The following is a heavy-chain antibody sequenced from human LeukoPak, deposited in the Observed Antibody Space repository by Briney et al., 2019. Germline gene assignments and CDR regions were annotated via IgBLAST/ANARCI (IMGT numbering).Heavy chain of an antibody. CDR3: AKDRTTVTTSGMDV. CDR1: GFTVSYNY. J-gene: IGHJ6*02. D-gene: IGHD4-17*01. CDR2: IYSGGST. V-gene: IGHV3-53*01. Sequence: GGSLRLSCAASGFTVSYNYMSWVRQAPGKGLEWVSVIYSGGSTYYADSVKGRFTISRDNSKNTLYLQMNSLRAEDTAVYYCAKDRTTVTTSGMDVWGQGTTVTAS.